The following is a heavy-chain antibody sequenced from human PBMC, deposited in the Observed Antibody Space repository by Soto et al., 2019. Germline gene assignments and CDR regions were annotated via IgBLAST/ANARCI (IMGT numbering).Heavy chain of an antibody. D-gene: IGHD4-17*01. J-gene: IGHJ4*02. Sequence: ASVKVSCKASGYTFTSYPMHWVRQAPGQRPEWMGWINVGNGNTKYSQKFQGRVTITRDTSASTAYMELSSLRSEDTAVYYCARTESTVITSVEYYFDYCGQGTLVTVSS. CDR1: GYTFTSYP. CDR3: ARTESTVITSVEYYFDY. V-gene: IGHV1-3*01. CDR2: INVGNGNT.